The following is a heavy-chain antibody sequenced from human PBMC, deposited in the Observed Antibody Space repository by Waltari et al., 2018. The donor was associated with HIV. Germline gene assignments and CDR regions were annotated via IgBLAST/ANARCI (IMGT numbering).Heavy chain of an antibody. CDR3: ASMGLPYDISVHPDY. J-gene: IGHJ4*02. V-gene: IGHV3-74*01. CDR2: INSDGRST. Sequence: EVQLVESGGGLVQPGGSLRLSCAASGFRFSRSWMHWVRKAPGKGLVWVSRINSDGRSTGYADSVKGRFRISRDNAKNTLYLQMNSLRVEDTAVYYCASMGLPYDISVHPDYWGQGTLVTVSS. D-gene: IGHD3-22*01. CDR1: GFRFSRSW.